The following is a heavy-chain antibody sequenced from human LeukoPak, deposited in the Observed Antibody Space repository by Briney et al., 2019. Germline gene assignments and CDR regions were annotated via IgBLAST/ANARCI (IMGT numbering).Heavy chain of an antibody. V-gene: IGHV3-7*01. D-gene: IGHD6-6*01. CDR1: GFIFSSFW. Sequence: GGSLRLSCEASGFIFSSFWMSWVRQAPGKGLEWVANIKHDGSEKYYVDSVKGRFTISRDNAKNSLYLQMNSLRGEDTAVYHCARHRVLLSSSPPDYWGQGTLVTVSS. CDR2: IKHDGSEK. J-gene: IGHJ4*02. CDR3: ARHRVLLSSSPPDY.